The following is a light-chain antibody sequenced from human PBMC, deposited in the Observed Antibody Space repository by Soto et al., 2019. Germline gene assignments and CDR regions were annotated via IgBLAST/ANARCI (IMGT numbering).Light chain of an antibody. CDR3: CSYAGSSTYV. Sequence: ALAQPPSASGSPGQSVAISCTGTSSDVGGYNYVSWYQQHPGKAPKLMIYEVNKRPSGVPDRFSGSKSGNTASLTISGLQAEDEADYYCCSYAGSSTYVFGTGTKVTVL. CDR1: SSDVGGYNY. V-gene: IGLV2-8*01. CDR2: EVN. J-gene: IGLJ1*01.